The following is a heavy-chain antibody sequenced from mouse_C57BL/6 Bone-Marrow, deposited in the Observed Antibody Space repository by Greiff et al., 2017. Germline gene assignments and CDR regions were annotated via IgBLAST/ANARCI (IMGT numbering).Heavy chain of an antibody. J-gene: IGHJ4*01. D-gene: IGHD6-1*01. CDR3: AREKLGSLYAMDY. CDR1: GYTFTSYW. V-gene: IGHV1-69*01. Sequence: QVQLQQPGAELVMPGASVKLSCKASGYTFTSYWMHWVKQRPGQGLEWIGEIDPSDSYTNYNQKFKCKSTLTLDKSSSTAYMQLSSLTSEDSAVYYCAREKLGSLYAMDYWGQGTSVTVSS. CDR2: IDPSDSYT.